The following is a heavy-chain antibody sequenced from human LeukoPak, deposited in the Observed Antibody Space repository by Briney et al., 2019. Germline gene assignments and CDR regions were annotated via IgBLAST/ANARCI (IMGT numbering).Heavy chain of an antibody. CDR1: GGTFSSYA. D-gene: IGHD3-22*01. Sequence: ASVKVSCKASGGTFSSYAISWVRQAPGQGLEWMGGIIPIFGTANYAQKFQGRVTITADESTSTAYMELSSLRSEDTAVYYCARDPAIQIWLSAYYFDYWGQETLVTVSS. CDR2: IIPIFGTA. CDR3: ARDPAIQIWLSAYYFDY. J-gene: IGHJ4*02. V-gene: IGHV1-69*13.